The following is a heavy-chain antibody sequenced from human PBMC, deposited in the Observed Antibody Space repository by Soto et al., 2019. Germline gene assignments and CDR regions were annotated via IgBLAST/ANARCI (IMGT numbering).Heavy chain of an antibody. Sequence: QVQLVQSGAEVKKPGSSVKVSCKASGGTFSSYAISWVRQSHGQGLEWKGGIIPIFSTAYYAQKFQGRLTITADESTSPAYRGLGSLSSGDRAVYCCGRSPGGTGTRHIQHWGRGPQITVSS. V-gene: IGHV1-69*01. CDR3: GRSPGGTGTRHIQH. J-gene: IGHJ1*01. CDR1: GGTFSSYA. CDR2: IIPIFSTA. D-gene: IGHD1-7*01.